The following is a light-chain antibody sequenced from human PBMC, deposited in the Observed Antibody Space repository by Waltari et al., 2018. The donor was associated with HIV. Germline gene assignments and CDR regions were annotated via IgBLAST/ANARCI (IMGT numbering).Light chain of an antibody. V-gene: IGKV3-20*01. CDR2: GAS. CDR1: QSVSSSY. Sequence: EIVLKQSPGTLSLSPGERATISCRASQSVSSSYLAWYQQKPGQAPRLLIYGASSRATGIPDRFSGSGSGTDFTLTISRLEPEDFAVYYCQQYGTSPGYSFGQGTKLEIK. J-gene: IGKJ2*03. CDR3: QQYGTSPGYS.